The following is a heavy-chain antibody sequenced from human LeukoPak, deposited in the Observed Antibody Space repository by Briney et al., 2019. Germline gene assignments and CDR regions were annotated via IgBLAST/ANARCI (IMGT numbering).Heavy chain of an antibody. CDR1: GGPISSSCYY. CDR3: ARHQSTYPFDY. J-gene: IGHJ4*02. D-gene: IGHD2-2*01. V-gene: IGHV4-39*01. CDR2: IYYSGST. Sequence: PSETLSLTCTVSGGPISSSCYYWGWLRQPPGKGLGWVGSIYYSGSTYYNPSLKSRVTISADTSKNQFSLKLSSVTAADTADYYCARHQSTYPFDYWGQGTLVTVSS.